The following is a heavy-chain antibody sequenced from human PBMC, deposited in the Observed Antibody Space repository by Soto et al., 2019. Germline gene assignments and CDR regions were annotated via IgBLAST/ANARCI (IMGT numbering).Heavy chain of an antibody. CDR1: GYTFYSHS. Sequence: QAQLVQSGAEVKKPGASVKVSCKASGYTFYSHSISWVRQAPGQGLEWMGRISADNGNTQHAQKFRGIVTRTTDTSTSTVYMELRNLRSDDTAVYYCSRCIQQDYYYGMDVWGQGTTVTVSS. V-gene: IGHV1-18*01. CDR3: SRCIQQDYYYGMDV. J-gene: IGHJ6*02. CDR2: ISADNGNT. D-gene: IGHD5-18*01.